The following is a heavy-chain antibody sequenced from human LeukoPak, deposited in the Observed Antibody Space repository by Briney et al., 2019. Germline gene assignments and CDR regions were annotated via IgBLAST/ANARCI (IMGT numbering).Heavy chain of an antibody. CDR1: GFTFSSYK. CDR2: IHSGGSDI. CDR3: ARDGRVRRGYCSGGSCYSDY. V-gene: IGHV3-21*01. Sequence: GGSLRLSCAASGFTFSSYKMNWVRQAPGRGLEWVSSIHSGGSDIYYADSVKGRFTISRDNAKDSLYLQMNSLRAEDTAVYYCARDGRVRRGYCSGGSCYSDYWGQGTLVTVSS. J-gene: IGHJ4*02. D-gene: IGHD2-15*01.